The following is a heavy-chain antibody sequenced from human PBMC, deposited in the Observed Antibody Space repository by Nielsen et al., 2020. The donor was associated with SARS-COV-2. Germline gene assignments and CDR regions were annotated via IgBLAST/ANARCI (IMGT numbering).Heavy chain of an antibody. D-gene: IGHD2-2*02. V-gene: IGHV4-4*02. J-gene: IGHJ6*03. CDR1: GDSVSSHDW. Sequence: SETLSLTCAVSGDSVSSHDWWTWVRRSPGKGLEWIGEVSHSGSTNYNPSLKSRVTLSMDKSKNQFSLRLTSVSAADTAVYFCARGDLVVVPSPLLGLGPIFYYFCLDVWGKGTTVIVSS. CDR3: ARGDLVVVPSPLLGLGPIFYYFCLDV. CDR2: VSHSGST.